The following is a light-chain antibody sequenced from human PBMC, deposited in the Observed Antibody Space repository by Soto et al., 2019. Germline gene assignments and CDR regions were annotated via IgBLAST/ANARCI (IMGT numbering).Light chain of an antibody. CDR1: QGISNY. CDR3: QKYNSAPRT. Sequence: DVQMTQSPSSLSASVGDRVTITCRASQGISNYLAWYQQKPGKVPKLLIYAASTLQSGVPSRFRGSGSGTAFTLTISGLQPEDVATYYCQKYNSAPRTFGPGTKVDIK. CDR2: AAS. J-gene: IGKJ3*01. V-gene: IGKV1-27*01.